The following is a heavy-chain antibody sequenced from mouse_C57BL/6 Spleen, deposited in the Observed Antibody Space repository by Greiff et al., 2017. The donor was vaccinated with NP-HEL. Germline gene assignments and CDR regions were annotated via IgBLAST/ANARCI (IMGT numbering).Heavy chain of an antibody. J-gene: IGHJ3*01. V-gene: IGHV1-62-2*01. Sequence: QVQLQQSGAELVKPGASVKLSCKASGYTFTEYTIHWVKQRSGQGLEWIGWFYPGSGSIKYNEKFKDKATLTADKSSSTVYIELSRLTSEDYAVYFCARHVIYYGYDGGAWFAYWGQGTLVTVSA. CDR1: GYTFTEYT. CDR3: ARHVIYYGYDGGAWFAY. D-gene: IGHD2-2*01. CDR2: FYPGSGSI.